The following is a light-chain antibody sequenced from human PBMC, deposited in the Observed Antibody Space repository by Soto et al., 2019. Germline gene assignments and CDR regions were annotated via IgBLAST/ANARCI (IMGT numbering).Light chain of an antibody. CDR1: QSISDN. CDR3: QQYKSWPPLT. V-gene: IGKV3-15*01. CDR2: GAS. Sequence: DIVMTQSPAILSVSLGERATLSCLASQSISDNLAWYQQRSGQAPRLLIYGASTRATCVPARFSGSGSGTEFPLTIISLQSDDFAIYYCQQYKSWPPLTFGGGTKVE. J-gene: IGKJ4*01.